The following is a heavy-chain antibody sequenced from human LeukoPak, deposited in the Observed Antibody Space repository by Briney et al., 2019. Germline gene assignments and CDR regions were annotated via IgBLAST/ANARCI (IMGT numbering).Heavy chain of an antibody. CDR2: IYYSGST. D-gene: IGHD5-24*01. Sequence: PSETLSLTCTVSGGSIRSGDFYWSWIRQPPGKGLEWIGYIYYSGSTYYNPSLKSRVTISVDTSKNQSSLKLSSVTAADTAVYYCARGELPNSRFDPWGQGTLVTVSS. CDR3: ARGELPNSRFDP. V-gene: IGHV4-30-4*01. J-gene: IGHJ5*02. CDR1: GGSIRSGDFY.